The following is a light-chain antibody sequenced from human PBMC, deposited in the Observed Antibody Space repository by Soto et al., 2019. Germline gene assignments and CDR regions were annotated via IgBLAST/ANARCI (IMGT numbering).Light chain of an antibody. CDR1: SSNIGAGYD. CDR2: ANS. J-gene: IGLJ3*02. Sequence: QSVLTQPPSVSGAPGQRVTISCTGSSSNIGAGYDVHWYQQLPGTAPKLLINANSNRPSGVPDRFSGSKSGTSASLAITGLQAEDEADYYCQSYDNSLSGWVFVGGTKLTVL. V-gene: IGLV1-40*01. CDR3: QSYDNSLSGWV.